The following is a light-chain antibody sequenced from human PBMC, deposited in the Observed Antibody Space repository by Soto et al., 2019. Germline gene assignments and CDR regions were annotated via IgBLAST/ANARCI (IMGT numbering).Light chain of an antibody. CDR2: GAS. CDR3: QQYNNWPRT. CDR1: HSVSSN. V-gene: IGKV3-15*01. J-gene: IGKJ1*01. Sequence: IVMTQSPATLSVSPGERATLSCRSSHSVSSNLAXXXXXXXQAPRLLIYGASTRATGIPARFSGSGSGTEFTLTISSLQSEDFAVYYCQQYNNWPRTFGQGTKVDI.